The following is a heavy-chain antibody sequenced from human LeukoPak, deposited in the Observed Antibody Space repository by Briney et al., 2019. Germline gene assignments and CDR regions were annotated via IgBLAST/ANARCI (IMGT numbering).Heavy chain of an antibody. V-gene: IGHV4-39*02. CDR3: ARDGYNYRAFDI. Sequence: PSETLSLTCTVSGGSISSSSYYWGWIRQPPGKGLEWIGSIYYSGSTYYNPSLKSRVTISVDTSKNQFSLKLSSVTAADTAVYYCARDGYNYRAFDIWGQGTMVTVSS. J-gene: IGHJ3*02. D-gene: IGHD5-24*01. CDR1: GGSISSSSYY. CDR2: IYYSGST.